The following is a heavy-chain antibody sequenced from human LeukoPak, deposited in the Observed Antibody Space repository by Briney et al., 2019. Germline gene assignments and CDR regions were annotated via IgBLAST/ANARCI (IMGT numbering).Heavy chain of an antibody. CDR3: ARDLVVVVPAAILYYGMDV. CDR2: ISSSSYI. Sequence: GGSLRLSCAASGFTFSSYSMNWVRQAPGKGLEWVSSISSSSYIYYADSVKGRFTISRDNAKNSLYLQMNSLRAEDTAVYYCARDLVVVVPAAILYYGMDVWGQGTTVTVSS. D-gene: IGHD2-2*02. V-gene: IGHV3-21*01. CDR1: GFTFSSYS. J-gene: IGHJ6*02.